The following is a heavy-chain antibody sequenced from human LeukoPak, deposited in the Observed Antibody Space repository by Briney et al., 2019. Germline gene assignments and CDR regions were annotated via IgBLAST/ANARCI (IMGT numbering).Heavy chain of an antibody. V-gene: IGHV4-59*08. Sequence: SETLSLTCTVSGGSISSYSWSWIRQPPGRGLEWIGYLYYSGSTNYNPSLKSRVTMSVDTSRNQFSLKLSSVTAADTAVYYCARHVYCTNGICSDYWGQGTLVTVSS. D-gene: IGHD2-8*01. J-gene: IGHJ4*02. CDR2: LYYSGST. CDR1: GGSISSYS. CDR3: ARHVYCTNGICSDY.